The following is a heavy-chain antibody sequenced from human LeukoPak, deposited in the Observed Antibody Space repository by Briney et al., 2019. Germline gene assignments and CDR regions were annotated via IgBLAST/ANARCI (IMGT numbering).Heavy chain of an antibody. D-gene: IGHD3-10*01. CDR3: TTVMVRGVLVNYFDY. J-gene: IGHJ4*02. V-gene: IGHV3-15*01. CDR2: IKSKTDGGTT. CDR1: GFTFSNAR. Sequence: DPGGSLRLSCAASGFTFSNARMSWVRQAPGKGLEWVGRIKSKTDGGTTDYAAPVKGRFTISRDDSKNTLYLQMNSLKTEDTAVYYCTTVMVRGVLVNYFDYGGQGTLVTVSS.